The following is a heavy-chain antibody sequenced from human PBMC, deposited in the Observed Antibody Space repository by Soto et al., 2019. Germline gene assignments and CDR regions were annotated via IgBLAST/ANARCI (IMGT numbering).Heavy chain of an antibody. D-gene: IGHD4-4*01. CDR2: IIPIFGTA. J-gene: IGHJ4*02. Sequence: SVKVSCKASGGTFSSYAISWLRQAPGQGLEWMGGIIPIFGTANYAQKFQGRVTITADESTSTAYMELSSLRSEDTAVYHCARGGPDYSNYVNWGQGTLVTVSS. V-gene: IGHV1-69*13. CDR1: GGTFSSYA. CDR3: ARGGPDYSNYVN.